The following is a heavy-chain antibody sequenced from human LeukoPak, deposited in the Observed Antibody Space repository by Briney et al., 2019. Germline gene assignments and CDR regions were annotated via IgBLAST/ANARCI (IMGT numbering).Heavy chain of an antibody. CDR2: ISGSGGST. D-gene: IGHD1-7*01. CDR3: ARVLGGYNWNYGNYYYYMDA. Sequence: PGGSLRLSCAASGFTFSSYAMSWVRQAPGKGLEWVSAISGSGGSTYYADSVKGRFTISRDNSKNTLYLQMNSLRAEDTAVYYCARVLGGYNWNYGNYYYYMDAWGKGTTVTVSS. J-gene: IGHJ6*03. CDR1: GFTFSSYA. V-gene: IGHV3-23*01.